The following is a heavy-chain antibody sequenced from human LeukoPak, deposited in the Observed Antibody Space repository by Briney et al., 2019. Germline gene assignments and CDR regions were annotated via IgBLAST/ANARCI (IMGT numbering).Heavy chain of an antibody. V-gene: IGHV1-2*06. CDR1: GYTFTAYY. CDR2: INPNSGGT. D-gene: IGHD5-18*01. CDR3: ARDVNVIMLRGYSYGSVSWFDP. Sequence: ASVKVSCKASGYTFTAYYMHWVRQAPGQGLEWMGRINPNSGGTNYAQKFQGRVTMTRDTSISTAYMALSRLRSDDTAVYYCARDVNVIMLRGYSYGSVSWFDPWGQGTLDTVSS. J-gene: IGHJ5*02.